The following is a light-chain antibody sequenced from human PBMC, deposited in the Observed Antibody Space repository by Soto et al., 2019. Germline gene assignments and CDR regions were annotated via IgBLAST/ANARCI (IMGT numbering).Light chain of an antibody. CDR3: QQYNNRPPWT. CDR2: GAS. V-gene: IGKV3-15*01. J-gene: IGKJ1*01. Sequence: EIVMTQSPATLSVSPGERATLSCRASQSVSSNLAWYQQKPGQAPRLLIYGASTRATGIPARFSGSGSGTEFTLTISSLQSEDFAAYYCQQYNNRPPWTFGQGTKWIS. CDR1: QSVSSN.